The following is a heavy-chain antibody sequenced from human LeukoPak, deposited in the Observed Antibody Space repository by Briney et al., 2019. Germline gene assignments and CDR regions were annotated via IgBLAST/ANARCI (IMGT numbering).Heavy chain of an antibody. CDR3: ARRADGGGKYYGMDV. J-gene: IGHJ6*02. Sequence: ASVKVSCKASGYTFTDYYVHWVRQAPGQGLEWMAYINPNSGDTSNSQKFQGRLTLTRDTSMSTAYVELSRLAADDTAVYYCARRADGGGKYYGMDVWGQGTTVTVS. V-gene: IGHV1-2*02. D-gene: IGHD3-16*01. CDR2: INPNSGDT. CDR1: GYTFTDYY.